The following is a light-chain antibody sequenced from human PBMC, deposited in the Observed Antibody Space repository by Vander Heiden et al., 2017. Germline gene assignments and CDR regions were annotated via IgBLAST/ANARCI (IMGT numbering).Light chain of an antibody. CDR3: LQHNSYPLT. CDR1: QEIRND. Sequence: DIQITQHPPSLSASVGDTVTITCRVSQEIRNDLGWYQQKQGRAAKRLIYAASSLQSRVPSRFSGSGSGTEFTLTISSLQPADYATSYCLQHNSYPLTFGGGTKVEIK. J-gene: IGKJ4*01. V-gene: IGKV1-17*01. CDR2: AAS.